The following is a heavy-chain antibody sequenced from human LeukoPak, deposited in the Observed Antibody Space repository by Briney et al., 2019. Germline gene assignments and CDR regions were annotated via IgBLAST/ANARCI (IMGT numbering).Heavy chain of an antibody. CDR2: IKQDGTEK. Sequence: GGSLRLSCAASGFTLSNHWMIWVRQAPGKGLECVANIKQDGTEKYYLDSVKGRFTISRDNAKNSLYLQMNSLRVEDTAVYYCTRDLMDYDVSTGLHHYYMDVWGQGTTVTVSS. CDR1: GFTLSNHW. CDR3: TRDLMDYDVSTGLHHYYMDV. V-gene: IGHV3-7*01. D-gene: IGHD3-9*01. J-gene: IGHJ6*02.